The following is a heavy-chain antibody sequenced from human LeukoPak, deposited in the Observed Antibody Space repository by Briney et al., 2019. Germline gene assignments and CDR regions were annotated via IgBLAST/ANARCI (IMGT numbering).Heavy chain of an antibody. V-gene: IGHV3-33*06. D-gene: IGHD3-22*01. CDR1: GFTFSSYG. J-gene: IGHJ4*02. CDR3: AKGITWAYYYDSSGYYSLDY. CDR2: IWYDGSNE. Sequence: GGSLRLSCAASGFTFSSYGMHWVRQAPGKGLEWVAVIWYDGSNEYYADSVKGRLTISRDNSKNTLYLQMNSLSAEDTAVYYCAKGITWAYYYDSSGYYSLDYWGQGTLVTVSS.